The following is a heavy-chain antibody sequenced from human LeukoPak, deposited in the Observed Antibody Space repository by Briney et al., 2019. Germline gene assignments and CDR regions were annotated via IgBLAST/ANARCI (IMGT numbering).Heavy chain of an antibody. V-gene: IGHV4-61*01. CDR2: IYYTGST. CDR1: GVSVSSGSYY. CDR3: ARRSGRDGYNYPFAGVGC. D-gene: IGHD5-24*01. J-gene: IGHJ4*02. Sequence: PSETLSLTCSVSGVSVSSGSYYWSWIRQPPGKGLEWIGYIYYTGSTNYNPSLKSRVTISVDTSKNQFSLKLSSVTAADTAVYYCARRSGRDGYNYPFAGVGCWGQGTLVTVSS.